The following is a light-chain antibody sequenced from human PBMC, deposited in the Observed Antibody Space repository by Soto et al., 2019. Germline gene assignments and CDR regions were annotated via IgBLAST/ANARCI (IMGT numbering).Light chain of an antibody. V-gene: IGKV1-5*03. Sequence: DIQMTQSPSTLSASVGDRVTITCRASQSITNRLAWYQQKPGKAPKLLIYKTSSLESGVSSRFSGSGSGTEITLTISSQQPDDFATYYCQQYNSYSWTFGQGTKVESK. J-gene: IGKJ1*01. CDR2: KTS. CDR3: QQYNSYSWT. CDR1: QSITNR.